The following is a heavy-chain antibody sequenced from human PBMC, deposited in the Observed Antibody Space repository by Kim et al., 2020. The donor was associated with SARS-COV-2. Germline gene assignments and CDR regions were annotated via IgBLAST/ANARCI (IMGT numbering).Heavy chain of an antibody. CDR3: ATDEGYCSGGSCYPSGPSPN. CDR1: GFSFSKTW. V-gene: IGHV3-74*01. J-gene: IGHJ4*02. D-gene: IGHD2-15*01. CDR2: IKHDGSAT. Sequence: GGSLRLSCAASGFSFSKTWMHWVRQAPGKGLVWVSYIKHDGSATTYADSVQGRFTISRDNAKNTVYLQMNSLKDEDTAVYYCATDEGYCSGGSCYPSGPSPNWGQGTLVTVSS.